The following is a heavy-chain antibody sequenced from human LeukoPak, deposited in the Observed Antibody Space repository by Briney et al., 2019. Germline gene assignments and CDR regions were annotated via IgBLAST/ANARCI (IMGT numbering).Heavy chain of an antibody. J-gene: IGHJ2*01. V-gene: IGHV4-38-2*02. D-gene: IGHD4-23*01. Sequence: SETLSLTCTVSGYSISSGYYWGWIRQPPGKGLEWIGSIYHSGSTYYNPSLKSRVTISVDTSKNQFSLKLSSVTAADTAVYYCACNSAPWYFDLWGRGTLVTVSS. CDR1: GYSISSGYY. CDR3: ACNSAPWYFDL. CDR2: IYHSGST.